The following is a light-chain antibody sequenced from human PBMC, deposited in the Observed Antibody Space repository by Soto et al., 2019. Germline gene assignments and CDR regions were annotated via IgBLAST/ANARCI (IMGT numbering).Light chain of an antibody. CDR2: GAS. CDR3: QQYGSSGT. J-gene: IGKJ1*01. CDR1: QSVSSNY. Sequence: EIVLTQSPGTLSLSPGERATLSCRASQSVSSNYLAWYQQKPGQAPRLLMYGASSRATAIPARFSGSGSGTDFTLTVSSLQPEDFAVYYCQQYGSSGTFGQGTKVDIK. V-gene: IGKV3-20*01.